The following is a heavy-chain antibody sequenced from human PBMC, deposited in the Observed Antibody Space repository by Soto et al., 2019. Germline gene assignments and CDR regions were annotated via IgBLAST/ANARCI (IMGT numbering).Heavy chain of an antibody. J-gene: IGHJ5*02. D-gene: IGHD2-15*01. CDR2: ISAYNGNT. V-gene: IGHV1-18*01. CDR3: ARYCSGGSCYHLNWFDP. CDR1: GYTFTSYG. Sequence: ASVKVSCKASGYTFTSYGISWVRQAPGQGLEWMGWISAYNGNTNYAQKPQGRVTMTTDTSTSTAYMELRSLRSDDTAVYYCARYCSGGSCYHLNWFDPWGQGTLVTVSS.